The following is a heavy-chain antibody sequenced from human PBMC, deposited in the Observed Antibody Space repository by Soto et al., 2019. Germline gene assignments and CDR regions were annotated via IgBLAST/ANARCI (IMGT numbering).Heavy chain of an antibody. Sequence: PGGSLRLSCAASGFTFSSYGMHWVRQAPGKGLEWVAVIWYDGSNKYYADSVKGRFTISGDNSKNTLYLQMNSLRAEDTAVYYCARDNYYESSGYFGYFHYRGQGPLVTVSS. CDR3: ARDNYYESSGYFGYFHY. J-gene: IGHJ4*02. CDR2: IWYDGSNK. CDR1: GFTFSSYG. V-gene: IGHV3-33*01. D-gene: IGHD3-22*01.